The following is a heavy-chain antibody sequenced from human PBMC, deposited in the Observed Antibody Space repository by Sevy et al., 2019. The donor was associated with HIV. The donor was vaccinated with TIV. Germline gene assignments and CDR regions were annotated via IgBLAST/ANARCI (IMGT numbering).Heavy chain of an antibody. CDR2: IIPILGIA. J-gene: IGHJ4*02. V-gene: IGHV1-69*04. CDR3: ARATQDSSGYAPHDY. Sequence: ASVKVACKASGGTFSSYAISWVRQAPGQGLEWMGRIIPILGIANYAQKVQGRVTITADKSTSTAYMELSSLRSEDTAVYYCARATQDSSGYAPHDYWGQGTLVTVSS. D-gene: IGHD3-22*01. CDR1: GGTFSSYA.